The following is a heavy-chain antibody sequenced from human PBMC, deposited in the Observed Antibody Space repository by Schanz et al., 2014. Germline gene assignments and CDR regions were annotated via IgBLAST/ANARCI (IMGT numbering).Heavy chain of an antibody. V-gene: IGHV4-59*11. D-gene: IGHD2-21*01. CDR2: IYSSGIA. Sequence: QVQLQESGPGLVKPSETLSLMCTVSGGSMDTHYWGWIRQPPGKGLEWIAFIYSSGIANYNPSLESRVTISVDKSKNQFSLILSSMTAADTAVYYCTRSTLWSYDVWGRGTMVIVSS. CDR3: TRSTLWSYDV. J-gene: IGHJ3*01. CDR1: GGSMDTHY.